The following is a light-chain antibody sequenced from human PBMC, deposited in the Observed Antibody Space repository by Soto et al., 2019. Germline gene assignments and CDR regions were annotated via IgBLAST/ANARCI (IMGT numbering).Light chain of an antibody. CDR1: SSDVGGYNY. CDR2: EVS. Sequence: QSVLTQPPSASGSFGQSVTISCTGTSSDVGGYNYVSWYQQRPGKATKLMIYEVSERPSGVPDRFSGSKSGNTASLTVSGLQADDEADYYCSSYSGTNYHYVFGTGTKVTVL. J-gene: IGLJ1*01. CDR3: SSYSGTNYHYV. V-gene: IGLV2-8*01.